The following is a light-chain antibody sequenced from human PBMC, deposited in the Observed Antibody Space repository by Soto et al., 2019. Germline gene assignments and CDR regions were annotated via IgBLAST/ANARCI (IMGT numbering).Light chain of an antibody. J-gene: IGKJ2*02. CDR1: QDITNY. Sequence: IQMTQSPSSLSASVGDRVTITCQASQDITNYLIWYQQKPGKAPKVLIYDASSLGTGVSSRFSGSGSGTHFTLTISSLQPEDIATYYCQQFYIVPCTFGQGTKLEIK. CDR3: QQFYIVPCT. CDR2: DAS. V-gene: IGKV1-33*01.